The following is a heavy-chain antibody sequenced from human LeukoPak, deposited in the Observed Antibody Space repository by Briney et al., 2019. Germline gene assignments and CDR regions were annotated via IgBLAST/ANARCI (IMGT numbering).Heavy chain of an antibody. V-gene: IGHV1-2*02. J-gene: IGHJ4*02. D-gene: IGHD3-10*01. Sequence: VGSVKDSSEASGYTFSAHHVHWVRQAPGQGLEWMGWIVPDGRDTKYAEKFQGRMTLTVDTSITTAYMELHSLTSDDTAVYYCSGRYGPGPVWGQGTLITASS. CDR3: SGRYGPGPV. CDR1: GYTFSAHH. CDR2: IVPDGRDT.